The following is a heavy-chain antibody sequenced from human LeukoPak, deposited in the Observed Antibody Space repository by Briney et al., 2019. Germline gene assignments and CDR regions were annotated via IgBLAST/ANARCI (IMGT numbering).Heavy chain of an antibody. V-gene: IGHV3-33*06. D-gene: IGHD2-15*01. CDR1: GFTFSSYG. Sequence: GRSLSLSCAASGFTFSSYGMHWVRQAPGKGLEWVAVIYYDGREIYYADSVQGRFTVSRDNSKNTLYLQMNSLRPDDTAIYYCAKDLCYRRISNWLDPSGQGTLVIVSS. J-gene: IGHJ5*02. CDR3: AKDLCYRRISNWLDP. CDR2: IYYDGREI.